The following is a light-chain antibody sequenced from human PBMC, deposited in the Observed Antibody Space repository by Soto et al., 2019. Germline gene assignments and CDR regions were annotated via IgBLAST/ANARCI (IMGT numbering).Light chain of an antibody. CDR1: SSDVGGYNY. V-gene: IGLV2-14*03. J-gene: IGLJ2*01. CDR3: SSYASSSTLV. CDR2: DVS. Sequence: QSVLTQPASVSGSPGQSITISCTGTSSDVGGYNYVSWYQHHPGKAPKLTIYDVSNRPSGVSNRFSGSKSGNTASLNISGLQAEDEADYYCSSYASSSTLVFGGGTKVTVL.